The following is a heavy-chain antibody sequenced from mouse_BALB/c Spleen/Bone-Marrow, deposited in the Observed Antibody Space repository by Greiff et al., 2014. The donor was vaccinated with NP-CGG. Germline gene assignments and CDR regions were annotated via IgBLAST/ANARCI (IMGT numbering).Heavy chain of an antibody. CDR3: ARNMGGLLIDY. V-gene: IGHV7-3*02. Sequence: VQLQQSGGGLVQPGGSLRLSCATSGFTFTDYYMNWVRQPPGKALEWLGFIRNKANGYTTEYSASVEGRFTISRDNSQSILYLQMNTLRAEDSATYYCARNMGGLLIDYWGQGTTLTVSS. D-gene: IGHD2-3*01. CDR2: IRNKANGYTT. CDR1: GFTFTDYY. J-gene: IGHJ2*01.